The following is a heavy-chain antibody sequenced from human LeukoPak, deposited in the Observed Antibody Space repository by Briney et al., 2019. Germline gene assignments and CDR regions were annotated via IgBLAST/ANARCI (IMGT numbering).Heavy chain of an antibody. CDR2: IYYSGNT. Sequence: NPSETLSLTCTVSGYSISSGYYWGWIRPPPGKGLEWIGSIYYSGNTYYNASLKSQVSISIDTSKNQFSLRLTSVTAADTAVYYCARQTGSGLFILPGGQGTLVTVSS. CDR1: GYSISSGYY. V-gene: IGHV4-38-2*02. D-gene: IGHD3/OR15-3a*01. CDR3: ARQTGSGLFILP. J-gene: IGHJ4*02.